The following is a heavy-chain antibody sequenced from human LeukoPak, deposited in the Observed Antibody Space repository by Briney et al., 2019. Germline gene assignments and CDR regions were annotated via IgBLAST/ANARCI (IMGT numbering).Heavy chain of an antibody. J-gene: IGHJ4*02. CDR1: GGTFSSYA. V-gene: IGHV1-69*01. CDR3: ARDPEIPGCSSGWYFDY. D-gene: IGHD6-19*01. CDR2: ITPMFGTA. Sequence: GASVKVSCKASGGTFSSYAINWVRQAPGQGLEWMGGITPMFGTAKYAQKFQGRVTITADESTSTAYMELSSLRSDDTAVYYCARDPEIPGCSSGWYFDYWGQGTLVTVSS.